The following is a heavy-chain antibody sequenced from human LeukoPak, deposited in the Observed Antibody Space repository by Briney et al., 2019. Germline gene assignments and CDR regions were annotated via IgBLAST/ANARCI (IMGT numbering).Heavy chain of an antibody. CDR1: GFTFSSYE. D-gene: IGHD6-13*01. CDR2: ISSSGSTI. Sequence: QPGGSLRLSCAASGFTFSSYEMNWVRQAPGKGLEWVSYISSSGSTIYYADSVKGRFTISRDNAKNSLYLQMNSLRAEDTAVYYCAKKHTAAGPKSNWFDPWDQGTLVTASS. CDR3: AKKHTAAGPKSNWFDP. V-gene: IGHV3-48*03. J-gene: IGHJ5*02.